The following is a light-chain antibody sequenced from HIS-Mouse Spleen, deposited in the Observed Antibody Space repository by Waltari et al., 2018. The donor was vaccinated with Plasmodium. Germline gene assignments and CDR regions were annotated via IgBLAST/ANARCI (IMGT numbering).Light chain of an antibody. V-gene: IGKV3-20*01. J-gene: IGKJ2*01. Sequence: EIVLTRSPATLSLSPAVRATLPCRASQNVSSSYLAWYQQKPGQAPRLLIYGASSRATCIPYRFSGSGSGTDFTLTISRLEPEDFAVYYCQQYGSSPYTFGQGTKLEIK. CDR2: GAS. CDR3: QQYGSSPYT. CDR1: QNVSSSY.